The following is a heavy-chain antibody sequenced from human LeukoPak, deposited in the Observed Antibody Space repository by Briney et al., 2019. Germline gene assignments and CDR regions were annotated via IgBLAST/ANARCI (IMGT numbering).Heavy chain of an antibody. D-gene: IGHD5-18*01. Sequence: GGSLRLSCAASGFTFSNAWMSWVRQAPGKGLQWVANIKPDGTEEYYVDSVKGRFTISRDNAKNSLYLQMNSLRVEDTAVYYCARDRGGLPYWGQGTLVTVSS. CDR2: IKPDGTEE. CDR3: ARDRGGLPY. CDR1: GFTFSNAW. V-gene: IGHV3-7*04. J-gene: IGHJ4*02.